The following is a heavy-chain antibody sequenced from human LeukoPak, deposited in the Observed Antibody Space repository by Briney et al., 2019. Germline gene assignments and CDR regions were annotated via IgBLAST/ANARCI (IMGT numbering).Heavy chain of an antibody. CDR1: GFTFSSYG. Sequence: PGGSLRLSCAASGFTFSSYGMHWVRQAPGKGLEWVSVIYSGGSTYYADSVKGRFTISRDNSKNTLYLQMNSLKTEDTAVYYCTRLFVQTSTLKEDYWGQGTLVTVSS. CDR2: IYSGGST. J-gene: IGHJ4*02. CDR3: TRLFVQTSTLKEDY. D-gene: IGHD3-10*02. V-gene: IGHV3-66*04.